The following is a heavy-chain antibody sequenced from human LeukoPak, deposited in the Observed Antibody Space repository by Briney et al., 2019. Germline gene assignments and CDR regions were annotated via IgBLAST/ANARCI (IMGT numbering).Heavy chain of an antibody. Sequence: QSGGSLRLSCAASGFTFSSYGMHWVRQAPGKGLEWVAFIRYDGSNKYYADSVKGRFTISRDNSKNTLYLQMNSLRAEDTAVYYCAKQPIPVVLRFLFDPWGQGTLVTVSS. D-gene: IGHD3-3*01. CDR3: AKQPIPVVLRFLFDP. V-gene: IGHV3-30*02. CDR2: IRYDGSNK. CDR1: GFTFSSYG. J-gene: IGHJ5*02.